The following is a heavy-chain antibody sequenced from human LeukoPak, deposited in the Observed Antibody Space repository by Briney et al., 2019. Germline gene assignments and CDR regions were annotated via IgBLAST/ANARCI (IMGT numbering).Heavy chain of an antibody. J-gene: IGHJ4*02. CDR1: GGSFSGYY. D-gene: IGHD1-7*01. Sequence: SETLSLTCAVYGGSFSGYYWSWIRQPPGKGLELIGEINHSGSTNYNPSLKSRVTISVDTSKNQFSLKLSSVTDADTAVYYCAREVTGTPRPFDYWGQGTLVTVSS. CDR3: AREVTGTPRPFDY. V-gene: IGHV4-34*01. CDR2: INHSGST.